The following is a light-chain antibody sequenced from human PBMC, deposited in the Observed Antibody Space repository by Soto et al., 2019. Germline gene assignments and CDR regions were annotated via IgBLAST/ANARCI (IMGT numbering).Light chain of an antibody. V-gene: IGKV1-39*01. CDR3: QQSYSTPPT. J-gene: IGKJ1*01. CDR1: QSISSY. CDR2: AAS. Sequence: DIQMTQSPSSLSASVGDRVTITCRASQSISSYLNWYQQKPGKAPKLLIYAASSLQSGVPSRFSGSGSGTDFTLTISSLRPEDFATYSCQQSYSTPPTFGQGNKVEIK.